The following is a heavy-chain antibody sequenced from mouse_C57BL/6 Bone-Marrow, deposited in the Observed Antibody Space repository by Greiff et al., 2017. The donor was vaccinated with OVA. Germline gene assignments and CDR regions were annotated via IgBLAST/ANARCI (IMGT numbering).Heavy chain of an antibody. CDR2: IHHNSGST. J-gene: IGHJ4*01. V-gene: IGHV1-64*01. CDR1: GYTFTSYW. Sequence: QVQLQQPGAELVKPGASVKLSCKASGYTFTSYWMHWVKQRPGQGLEWIGMIHHNSGSTNYNEKVKSKATLTVDKSSSTAYMQLSSLTSEDSAVYYCARRRSITTDYYAMDYWGQGTSVTVSS. CDR3: ARRRSITTDYYAMDY. D-gene: IGHD1-1*01.